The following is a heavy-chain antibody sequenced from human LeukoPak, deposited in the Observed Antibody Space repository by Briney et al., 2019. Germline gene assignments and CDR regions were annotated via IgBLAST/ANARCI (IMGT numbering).Heavy chain of an antibody. CDR2: ISYSGTT. Sequence: SETLSLTCAVYNVSLSTYYWTWIRQPPGKGLEWIGEISYSGTTNYNPSLKSRITISVDTSKNQFSLKLSSVTAADTAVYYCARTKYYGSGSPPPPFDYWGQGTLVTVSS. D-gene: IGHD3-10*01. V-gene: IGHV4-34*01. J-gene: IGHJ4*02. CDR1: NVSLSTYY. CDR3: ARTKYYGSGSPPPPFDY.